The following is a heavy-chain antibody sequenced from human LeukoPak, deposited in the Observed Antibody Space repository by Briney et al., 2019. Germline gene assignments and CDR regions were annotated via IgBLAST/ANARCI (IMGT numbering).Heavy chain of an antibody. Sequence: PSETLSLTCAVYGGSFSSYYWSWIRQPPGKGLEWIGEINHSGSTNYNPSLKSRVTISVDTSKNQFSLKLSSVTAADTAVYYCARGRRYQLPLGFDPWGQGTLVTVSS. V-gene: IGHV4-34*01. CDR2: INHSGST. J-gene: IGHJ5*02. D-gene: IGHD2-2*01. CDR3: ARGRRYQLPLGFDP. CDR1: GGSFSSYY.